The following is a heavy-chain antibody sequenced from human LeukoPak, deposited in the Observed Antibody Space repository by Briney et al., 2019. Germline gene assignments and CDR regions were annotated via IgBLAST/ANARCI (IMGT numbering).Heavy chain of an antibody. CDR2: INPNNGDT. V-gene: IGHV1-2*06. Sequence: ASVKVSCKASGGTFSSYAISWVRQAPGQGLEWMGRINPNNGDTNYAQKFQDRVTMTRDTSITTAHVEVSRLQSDDTAVYYCARVSSPLQYNWFDPWGQGTLVTVSS. D-gene: IGHD2-15*01. J-gene: IGHJ5*02. CDR1: GGTFSSYA. CDR3: ARVSSPLQYNWFDP.